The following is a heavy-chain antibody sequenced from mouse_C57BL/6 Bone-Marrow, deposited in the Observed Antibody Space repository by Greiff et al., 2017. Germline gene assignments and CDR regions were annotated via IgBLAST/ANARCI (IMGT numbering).Heavy chain of an antibody. J-gene: IGHJ1*03. V-gene: IGHV2-6-1*01. D-gene: IGHD1-1*01. Sequence: VKVVESGPGLVAPSQSLSITCTVSGFSLTSYGVHWVRQPPGKGLEWLVVIWSDGSTTYNSALKSRLSISKDNCKSQVFLKMNSLQTDDTAMYYCARQGSSYGYVDVWGTGTTVTVSS. CDR1: GFSLTSYG. CDR2: IWSDGST. CDR3: ARQGSSYGYVDV.